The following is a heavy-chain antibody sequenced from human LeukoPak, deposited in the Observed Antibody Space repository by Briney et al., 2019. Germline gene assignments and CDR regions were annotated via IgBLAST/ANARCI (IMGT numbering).Heavy chain of an antibody. D-gene: IGHD1-26*01. CDR1: GGSISSYY. Sequence: SETLSFTCTVSGGSISSYYWSWIRQPAGKGLEWIGRIYTSGSTNYNASLKSRVSMSVDTSKSQFSLKLSSVTAADTAVFYCARENSGSYREFDYWGQGTLVTVSS. V-gene: IGHV4-4*07. CDR3: ARENSGSYREFDY. J-gene: IGHJ4*02. CDR2: IYTSGST.